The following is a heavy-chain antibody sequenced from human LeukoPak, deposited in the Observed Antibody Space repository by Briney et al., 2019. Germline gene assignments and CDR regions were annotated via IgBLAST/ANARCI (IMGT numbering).Heavy chain of an antibody. CDR2: IWYDGSNK. J-gene: IGHJ4*02. CDR1: GFTFSSYG. CDR3: ARVDSSGWYRDPALGAFDY. D-gene: IGHD6-19*01. Sequence: PGGSLRLSCAASGFTFSSYGMHWVRQAPGKGLEWVAVIWYDGSNKYYADSVKGRFTISRDNSKNTLYLQMNSLRAEDTAVYYCARVDSSGWYRDPALGAFDYWGQGTLVTVSS. V-gene: IGHV3-33*01.